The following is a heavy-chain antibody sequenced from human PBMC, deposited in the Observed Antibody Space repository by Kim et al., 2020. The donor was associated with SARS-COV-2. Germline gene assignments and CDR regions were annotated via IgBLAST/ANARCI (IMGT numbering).Heavy chain of an antibody. D-gene: IGHD6-19*01. J-gene: IGHJ6*02. CDR2: IYTSGST. CDR3: ARGRFGGSSGWYTRWDYYYYGMDV. Sequence: SETLSLTCTVSGGSISSYYWSWIRQPAGKGLEWIGRIYTSGSTNYNPSLKSRVTMSVDTSKNQFSLKLSSVTAADTAVYYCARGRFGGSSGWYTRWDYYYYGMDVWGQGTTVTVSS. V-gene: IGHV4-4*07. CDR1: GGSISSYY.